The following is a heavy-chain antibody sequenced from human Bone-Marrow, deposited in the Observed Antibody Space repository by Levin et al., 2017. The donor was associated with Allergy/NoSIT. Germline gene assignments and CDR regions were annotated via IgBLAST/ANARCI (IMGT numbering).Heavy chain of an antibody. D-gene: IGHD2-15*01. CDR1: GGSISSRSYY. Sequence: SQTLSLTCTVSGGSISSRSYYWVWIRQPPGKGLEWIGSIYYSGSTYYNPSLKSRVTISADTSKNQFSLKLSSVTAADTAVYYCARAGANCSGGSCYLYYFDYWGQGTLVTVSS. CDR2: IYYSGST. CDR3: ARAGANCSGGSCYLYYFDY. V-gene: IGHV4-39*01. J-gene: IGHJ4*02.